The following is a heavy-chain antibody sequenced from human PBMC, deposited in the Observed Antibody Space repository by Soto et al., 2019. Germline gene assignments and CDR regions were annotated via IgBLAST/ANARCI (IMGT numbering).Heavy chain of an antibody. J-gene: IGHJ4*02. CDR2: ISTSGTTI. Sequence: PGGSLRLSCVASEFIFSSFEMNWVRQAPGKGLEWVAHISTSGTTIYYIDSVKGRFTISRDNARKSLYLQMNSLRAEDTAVYYCVRFGGAAAGPGDYWGQGTLVTVSS. V-gene: IGHV3-48*03. CDR3: VRFGGAAAGPGDY. CDR1: EFIFSSFE. D-gene: IGHD6-13*01.